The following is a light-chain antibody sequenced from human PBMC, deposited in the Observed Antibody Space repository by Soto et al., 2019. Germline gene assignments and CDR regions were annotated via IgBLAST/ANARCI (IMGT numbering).Light chain of an antibody. CDR1: QSVSSNY. Sequence: EIVLTQSPGTLSLSPGERATLSCRASQSVSSNYLAWYQQKPGQAPRLLIYGASSRATGSTDRFSGSGSGTDFTLTISRLEPEDFAVYYCQQHGGSPSYTFGQGTKLEIQ. V-gene: IGKV3-20*01. CDR3: QQHGGSPSYT. CDR2: GAS. J-gene: IGKJ2*01.